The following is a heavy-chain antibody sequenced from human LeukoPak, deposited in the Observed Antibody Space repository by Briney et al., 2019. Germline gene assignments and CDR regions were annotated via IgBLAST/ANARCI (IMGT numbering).Heavy chain of an antibody. CDR3: ARVPLSDASGCYYSH. D-gene: IGHD3-22*01. CDR2: INTGNGNT. J-gene: IGHJ1*01. Sequence: GASEKVSCKTSGDIVANYDMHRVRQATRQSLEWMGWINTGNGNTKSSQKFQDRVALTRDTSASTAYMELNSLSSEDTAVYYCARVPLSDASGCYYSHWGQGTLVTVSS. CDR1: GDIVANYD. V-gene: IGHV1-3*04.